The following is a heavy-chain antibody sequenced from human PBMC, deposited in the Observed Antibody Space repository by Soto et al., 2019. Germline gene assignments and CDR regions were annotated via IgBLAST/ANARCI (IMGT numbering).Heavy chain of an antibody. Sequence: SEPQSLTWTVAGGSISGYDGRWIRQPPGKGLEWIGYIYYSGSTNYNPSLKSRVTISVDTSKNQFSLKLSSVTAADTAVYYCAREVAGTLGWFDPWGQGTLDTVSS. J-gene: IGHJ5*02. CDR1: GGSISGYD. CDR3: AREVAGTLGWFDP. V-gene: IGHV4-59*01. CDR2: IYYSGST. D-gene: IGHD2-15*01.